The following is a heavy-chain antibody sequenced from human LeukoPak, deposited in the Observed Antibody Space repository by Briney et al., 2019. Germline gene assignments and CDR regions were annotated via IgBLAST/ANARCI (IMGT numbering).Heavy chain of an antibody. J-gene: IGHJ4*02. CDR2: VDHTGNT. D-gene: IGHD5-12*01. V-gene: IGHV4-4*02. CDR1: GDSISNSIW. Sequence: SGTLSLTCTVSGDSISNSIWWSWLRQPPGKGLEWIGEVDHTGNTNYRPSLDSRVTLSIDTSKNHFSLTLTSVTAADTAVYYCARKSGYARDYWGQGNLVTVSS. CDR3: ARKSGYARDY.